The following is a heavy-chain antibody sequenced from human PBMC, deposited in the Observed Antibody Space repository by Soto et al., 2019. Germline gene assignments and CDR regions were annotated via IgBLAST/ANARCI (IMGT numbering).Heavy chain of an antibody. J-gene: IGHJ6*04. D-gene: IGHD3-16*01. CDR1: GFTFSSYG. Sequence: QVQLVESGGGVVQPGRSLRLSCAASGFTFSSYGMHWVRQAPGKGLEWVAVIWYDGSNKYYADSVKGRFTISRDNSKNTLYLQMNSLRAEDTAVYYCARDSGQGGMDVWGKGTTVTVSS. V-gene: IGHV3-33*01. CDR3: ARDSGQGGMDV. CDR2: IWYDGSNK.